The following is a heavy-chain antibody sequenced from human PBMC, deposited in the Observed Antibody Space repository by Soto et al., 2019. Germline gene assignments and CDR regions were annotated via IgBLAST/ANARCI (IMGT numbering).Heavy chain of an antibody. CDR1: GYTFTSYG. J-gene: IGHJ5*02. D-gene: IGHD2-21*02. CDR3: ARDCGGDCYSLNWFDP. V-gene: IGHV1-18*01. CDR2: ISAYNGNT. Sequence: ASVKVSCKASGYTFTSYGISWVRQAPGQGLEWMGWISAYNGNTNYAQKLQGRVTMTTDTSTSTAYMELRSLRSDDTAVYYCARDCGGDCYSLNWFDPWGQGALVTVSS.